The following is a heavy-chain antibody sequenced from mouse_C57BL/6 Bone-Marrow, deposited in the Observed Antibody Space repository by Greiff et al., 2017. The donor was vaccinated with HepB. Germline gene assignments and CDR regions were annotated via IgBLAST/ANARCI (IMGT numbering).Heavy chain of an antibody. CDR1: GYTFTSYW. CDR2: INPSSGYT. CDR3: ARGYYGSSLYDFDY. J-gene: IGHJ2*02. V-gene: IGHV1-7*01. Sequence: VQLQQSGAELAKPGASVKLSCKASGYTFTSYWMHWVKQRPGQGLEWIGYINPSSGYTKYNQKVKGKATLTVDKSSSTAYMQLSRLTYEDSAVYYCARGYYGSSLYDFDYWGQGTSLTVSS. D-gene: IGHD1-1*01.